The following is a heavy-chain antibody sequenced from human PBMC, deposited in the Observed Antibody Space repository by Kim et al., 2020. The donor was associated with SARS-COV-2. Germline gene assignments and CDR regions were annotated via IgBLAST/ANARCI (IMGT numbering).Heavy chain of an antibody. D-gene: IGHD1-26*01. CDR2: ISDNGGGT. V-gene: IGHV3-23*01. CDR3: ARRSLRGWELVD. Sequence: GGSLRLSCAASGFSFSDYGMTWVSQAPGKGLEWVSGISDNGGGTFYADSVKGRFTISRDNSKNTLYLQMNSLRVEDTAVYYCARRSLRGWELVDWGQGTLVTVSS. CDR1: GFSFSDYG. J-gene: IGHJ4*02.